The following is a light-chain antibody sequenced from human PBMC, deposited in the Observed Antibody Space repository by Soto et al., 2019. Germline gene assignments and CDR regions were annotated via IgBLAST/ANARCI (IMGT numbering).Light chain of an antibody. Sequence: EIVLTQSPDTMSLSRGERATLSCSAIQSVCRGDLARSAHKPGQSPRLLIYGTFSRASGIPERFTGRGSGTGFTLPISRLAPDDSAVYYCQPYGNSPNFGGGTKVDI. J-gene: IGKJ4*01. CDR2: GTF. V-gene: IGKV3-20*01. CDR3: QPYGNSPN. CDR1: QSVCRGD.